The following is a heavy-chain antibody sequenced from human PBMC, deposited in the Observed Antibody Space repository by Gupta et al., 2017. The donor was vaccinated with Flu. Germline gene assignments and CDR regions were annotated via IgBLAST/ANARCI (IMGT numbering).Heavy chain of an antibody. V-gene: IGHV1-69*01. CDR3: VRGNLAVVAAIPGDQGAYSYGLDI. Sequence: QVQLVQSGAAMRKPGSSVKVSCRASGGTFNTYSLNWVRQAPGQGLEWMGGIIPIFGASNYGQKVQGRVTITADESTTTAYMELHSLTSEDTAVYYCVRGNLAVVAAIPGDQGAYSYGLDIWGQGTRATVSS. CDR2: IIPIFGAS. D-gene: IGHD2-15*01. CDR1: GGTFNTYS. J-gene: IGHJ6*02.